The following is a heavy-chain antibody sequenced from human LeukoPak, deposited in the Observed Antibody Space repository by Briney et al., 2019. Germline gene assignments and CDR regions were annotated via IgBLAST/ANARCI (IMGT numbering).Heavy chain of an antibody. J-gene: IGHJ6*03. V-gene: IGHV4-39*07. Sequence: SETLSLTCTVSGGSISSGSYYWGWIRQPPGKGLEWIGSIYHSGSTYYNPSLKSRVTISVDTSKNQFSLKLSSVTAADTAVYYCARARYCSSTSCYAPLYYYYMDVWGKGTTVTVSS. CDR2: IYHSGST. CDR1: GGSISSGSYY. CDR3: ARARYCSSTSCYAPLYYYYMDV. D-gene: IGHD2-2*01.